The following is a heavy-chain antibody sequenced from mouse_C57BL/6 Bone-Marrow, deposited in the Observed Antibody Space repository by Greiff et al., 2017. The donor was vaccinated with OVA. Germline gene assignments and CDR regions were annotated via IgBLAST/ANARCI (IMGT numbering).Heavy chain of an antibody. CDR1: GFTFSDYG. CDR3: ARITYWYFDV. CDR2: ISSGSSTI. Sequence: DVHLVESGGGLVKPGGSLKLSCAASGFTFSDYGMHWVRQAPEKGLEWVAYISSGSSTIYYADTVKGRFTISRDNAKNTLFLQMTSLRSEDTAMYYCARITYWYFDVWGTGTTVTVSS. V-gene: IGHV5-17*01. J-gene: IGHJ1*03.